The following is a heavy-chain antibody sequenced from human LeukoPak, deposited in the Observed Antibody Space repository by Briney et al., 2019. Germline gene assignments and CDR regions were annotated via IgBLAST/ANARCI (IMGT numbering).Heavy chain of an antibody. D-gene: IGHD3-22*01. CDR3: ARLMHYYDSIGKVHWYLDL. CDR2: IKQDGSEI. Sequence: GGSLRLSCAASGFTFSSYWMNWVRQAPRKGLEGVANIKQDGSEIYYVDSVKGRFTISRDNAKNSLYLQMNSLRADDTAVYSCARLMHYYDSIGKVHWYLDLWGRGALVTVSS. V-gene: IGHV3-7*01. CDR1: GFTFSSYW. J-gene: IGHJ2*01.